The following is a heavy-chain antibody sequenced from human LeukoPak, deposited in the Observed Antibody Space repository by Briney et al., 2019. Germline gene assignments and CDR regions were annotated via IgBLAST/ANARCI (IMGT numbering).Heavy chain of an antibody. CDR2: SNSDESST. D-gene: IGHD3-10*01. CDR3: TRHYGTGFYGMDV. CDR1: GFTFTDYW. J-gene: IGHJ6*02. Sequence: GGSLRLSCAASGFTFTDYWMHWVRQAPGKGLVCVSRSNSDESSTSYADSVKGRFTISRDNAKKTVYLQMNSLRVEDTAIYYCTRHYGTGFYGMDVWGQGTTVTVSS. V-gene: IGHV3-74*01.